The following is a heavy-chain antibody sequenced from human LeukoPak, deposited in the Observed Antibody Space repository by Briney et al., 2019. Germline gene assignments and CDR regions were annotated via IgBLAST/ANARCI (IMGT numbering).Heavy chain of an antibody. CDR2: IYYSGST. CDR3: ASAAAGSSRHNYFDY. D-gene: IGHD6-13*01. J-gene: IGHJ4*02. V-gene: IGHV4-59*01. Sequence: SETLSLTCTVSGGSISSYYWSWIRQPPGKGLEWIGYIYYSGSTNYNPSLKSRVTISVDTSKNQFSLKLSSVTAADTAAYYCASAAAGSSRHNYFDYWGQGTLVTVSS. CDR1: GGSISSYY.